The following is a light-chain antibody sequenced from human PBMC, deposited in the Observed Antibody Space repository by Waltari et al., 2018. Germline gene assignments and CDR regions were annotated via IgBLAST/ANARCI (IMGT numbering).Light chain of an antibody. Sequence: DIQLTQSPSFLSASVRDSVTTTCRASQGISNYLAWYQQKPGKAPKLLIYSASTLQSGVPSRFSGSGSGTEFSLTISSLQPEDFATYYCQQLNSYPLTFGGGTKVEIK. J-gene: IGKJ4*01. CDR2: SAS. V-gene: IGKV1-9*01. CDR3: QQLNSYPLT. CDR1: QGISNY.